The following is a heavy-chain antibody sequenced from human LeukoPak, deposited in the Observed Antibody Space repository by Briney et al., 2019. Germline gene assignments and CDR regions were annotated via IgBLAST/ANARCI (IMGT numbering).Heavy chain of an antibody. CDR1: SGSFSSSDFH. V-gene: IGHV4-39*01. Sequence: PSETLSLTCTVSSGSFSSSDFHWGWIRQSPGKGLEWIGTLYYSGSTYYNPSLKSRVTISVDTSKNQLSLSLTSVTAADTAMYYCARHETGSSVYVPSHMDVWGKGTTVTVSS. CDR2: LYYSGST. CDR3: ARHETGSSVYVPSHMDV. J-gene: IGHJ6*03. D-gene: IGHD5/OR15-5a*01.